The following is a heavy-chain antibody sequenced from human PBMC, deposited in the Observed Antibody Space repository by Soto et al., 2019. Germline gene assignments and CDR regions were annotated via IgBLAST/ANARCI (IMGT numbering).Heavy chain of an antibody. CDR3: ARDRPVYSSGRGYFDY. CDR1: GDSVSSNSAA. CDR2: TYYRSKWYN. D-gene: IGHD6-19*01. J-gene: IGHJ4*02. V-gene: IGHV6-1*01. Sequence: QTLSHTCAISGDSVSSNSAAWNWIRQSPSRGLEWLGRTYYRSKWYNDYAVSVKSRITINPDTSKNQFSLQLNSVTPEDTAVYYCARDRPVYSSGRGYFDYWGQGTLVTVSS.